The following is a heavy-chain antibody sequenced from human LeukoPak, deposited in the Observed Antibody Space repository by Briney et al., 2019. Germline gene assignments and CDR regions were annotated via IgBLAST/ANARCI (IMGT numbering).Heavy chain of an antibody. D-gene: IGHD6-19*01. J-gene: IGHJ4*02. V-gene: IGHV3-30*02. CDR3: AKGEGRGYSSGWLSY. Sequence: PGGSLRLSCAASGFTFSSYGMHWVRQAPGKGLEWVAFIRYDGSNKYYADSVKGRFTISRDNSKNTLYLQMNSLRAEDTAVYYCAKGEGRGYSSGWLSYWGQGTLVTVSS. CDR2: IRYDGSNK. CDR1: GFTFSSYG.